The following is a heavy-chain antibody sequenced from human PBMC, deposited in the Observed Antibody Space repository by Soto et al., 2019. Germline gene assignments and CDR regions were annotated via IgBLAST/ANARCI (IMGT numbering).Heavy chain of an antibody. V-gene: IGHV3-7*05. Sequence: GGSLRLSCAASGFTFSSHWMTWVRQAPGKGLEWVANIRPDGSEEQYMDSVKGRFTISRDNAKNSLYLQMNSLRAEDTAVYYCARSIAYCFDYWGQGTLVTVSS. J-gene: IGHJ4*02. CDR2: IRPDGSEE. CDR3: ARSIAYCFDY. D-gene: IGHD2-21*01. CDR1: GFTFSSHW.